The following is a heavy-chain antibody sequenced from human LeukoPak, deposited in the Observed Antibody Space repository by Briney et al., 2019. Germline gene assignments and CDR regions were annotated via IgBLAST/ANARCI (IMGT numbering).Heavy chain of an antibody. D-gene: IGHD4-17*01. CDR3: AREEYGDYDHYFDY. J-gene: IGHJ4*02. V-gene: IGHV3-7*01. CDR2: VKQDGSEK. CDR1: GFTFSSYW. Sequence: PGGSLRLSCAASGFTFSSYWMSWVRQAPGKGLEWVANVKQDGSEKYYVDSVKGRFTISRDNAKNSLYLQMDSLRAEDTAVYYCAREEYGDYDHYFDYWGQGTLVTVSS.